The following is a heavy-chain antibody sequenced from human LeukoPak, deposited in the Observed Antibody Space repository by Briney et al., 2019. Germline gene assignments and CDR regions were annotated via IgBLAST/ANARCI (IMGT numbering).Heavy chain of an antibody. CDR1: GGSISSFY. D-gene: IGHD1-26*01. CDR2: IYYSGST. CDR3: ASAHSGRYNEAGY. J-gene: IGHJ4*02. Sequence: SETLSLTCTVSGGSISSFYWSWIRQPPGKGLEWIGYIYYSGSTNYNPSLKSRVTISVDTSKNQFSLKLSSVTAADTAVYYCASAHSGRYNEAGYWGQGTLVTVSS. V-gene: IGHV4-59*01.